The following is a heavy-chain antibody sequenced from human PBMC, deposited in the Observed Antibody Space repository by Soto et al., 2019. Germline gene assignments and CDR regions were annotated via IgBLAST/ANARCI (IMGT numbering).Heavy chain of an antibody. CDR1: GGSISSYY. CDR3: ARGDPLLWFGEKVYYGMDV. V-gene: IGHV4-59*01. CDR2: IYYSGST. J-gene: IGHJ6*02. D-gene: IGHD3-10*01. Sequence: VQLQESCPGLVKPSETLSLTCTVSGGSISSYYWSWIRQPPGKELEWIGYIYYSGSTNYNPSLKSRVTISVDTSMNLFSLKLSSVAAADTAVYYCARGDPLLWFGEKVYYGMDVWGQGTTVTVSS.